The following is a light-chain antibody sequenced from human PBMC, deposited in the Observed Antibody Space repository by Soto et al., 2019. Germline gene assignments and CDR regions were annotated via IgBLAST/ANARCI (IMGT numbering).Light chain of an antibody. CDR3: MQSLQTPNT. J-gene: IGKJ2*01. CDR2: LGS. CDR1: QSLLHSNGYNY. Sequence: DIVMTQSPLSLPVTPAEPASISCRSSQSLLHSNGYNYLDWFLQKPGQSPRLLIYLGSNRASGVPDRFSGSGSGTDFTLKISRVEAEDVGVYYCMQSLQTPNTFGQGTKLEIK. V-gene: IGKV2-28*01.